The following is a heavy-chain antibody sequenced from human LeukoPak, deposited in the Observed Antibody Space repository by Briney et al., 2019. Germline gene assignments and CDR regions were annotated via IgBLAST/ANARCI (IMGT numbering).Heavy chain of an antibody. D-gene: IGHD3-3*01. CDR2: IHYSGNS. CDR3: ARRDWSAYQLDF. V-gene: IGHV4-38-2*02. CDR1: GYSISRGYY. J-gene: IGHJ4*02. Sequence: PSETLSLTCNVSGYSISRGYYWGWIRPPPGRGLEWIGSIHYSGNSHYNPSLKTRVSISVDTSKNQLSLKLTSVTAADTAVYFCARRDWSAYQLDFWGRGILVVASS.